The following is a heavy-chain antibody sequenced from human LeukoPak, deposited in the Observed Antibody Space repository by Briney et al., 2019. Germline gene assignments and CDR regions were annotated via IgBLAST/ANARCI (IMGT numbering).Heavy chain of an antibody. CDR3: ASDSLHGYGLTY. Sequence: GGSLRLSCAGSGFTFNSYAMHWVGQAPGKGLEWVAVMSYDGSHKYYADSVMGRFTISRDNSKNTVYLQMNGLRAEDTAVYYCASDSLHGYGLTYWGQGTLVTVSS. J-gene: IGHJ4*02. CDR2: MSYDGSHK. D-gene: IGHD1-1*01. V-gene: IGHV3-30-3*01. CDR1: GFTFNSYA.